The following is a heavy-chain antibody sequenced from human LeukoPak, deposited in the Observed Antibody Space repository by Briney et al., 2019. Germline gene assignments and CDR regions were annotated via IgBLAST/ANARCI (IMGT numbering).Heavy chain of an antibody. Sequence: GGSLRLSCAASRFTFSDYYTTWIRQAPGKGLEWVSYISSSGSTISYADSVKGRFTISRDNAKKSLYLQMNSLRAEDTAVYYCARSQYYFDYWGQGTLVTVSS. V-gene: IGHV3-11*04. CDR3: ARSQYYFDY. CDR1: RFTFSDYY. J-gene: IGHJ4*02. CDR2: ISSSGSTI.